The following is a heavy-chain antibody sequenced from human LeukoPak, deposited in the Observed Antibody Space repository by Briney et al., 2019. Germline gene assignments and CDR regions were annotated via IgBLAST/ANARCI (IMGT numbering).Heavy chain of an antibody. CDR2: IYTSGST. V-gene: IGHV4-61*02. D-gene: IGHD1-26*01. CDR3: ARGREWELLSF. CDR1: GGSISSGSYY. Sequence: PSQTLSLTCTVSGGSISSGSYYWSWIRQPAWKGLEWIGRIYTSGSTNYNPSLKSRVTISVDTSKNQFSLKLSSVTAADTAVYYCARGREWELLSFWGQGTLVTVSS. J-gene: IGHJ4*02.